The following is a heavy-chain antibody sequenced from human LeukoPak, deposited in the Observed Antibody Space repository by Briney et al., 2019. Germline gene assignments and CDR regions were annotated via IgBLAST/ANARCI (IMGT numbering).Heavy chain of an antibody. CDR3: ARDIVVVPAARGDDYYYYMDV. V-gene: IGHV1-18*01. Sequence: ASEKVSCKASGYTFTSYGISWVRQAPGQGLEWMEWISAYNGNTNYAQKLQGRVTMTTDTSTSTAYMKLRSLRSDDTAVYYCARDIVVVPAARGDDYYYYMDVWGKGTTVTVSS. D-gene: IGHD2-2*01. CDR2: ISAYNGNT. CDR1: GYTFTSYG. J-gene: IGHJ6*03.